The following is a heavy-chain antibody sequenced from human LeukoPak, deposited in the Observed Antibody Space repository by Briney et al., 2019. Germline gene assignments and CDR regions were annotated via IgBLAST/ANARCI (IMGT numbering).Heavy chain of an antibody. D-gene: IGHD1-1*01. Sequence: SETLSLTCAVYGGSFSGYYWSWIRQPPGKGLEWIGGINHSGSTNYSPPLKRRVTISVDTSNNQFSLELSSVTAADTAVYYCARVNINNWHSCDYWGQGTLVTVSS. V-gene: IGHV4-34*01. CDR1: GGSFSGYY. J-gene: IGHJ4*02. CDR3: ARVNINNWHSCDY. CDR2: INHSGST.